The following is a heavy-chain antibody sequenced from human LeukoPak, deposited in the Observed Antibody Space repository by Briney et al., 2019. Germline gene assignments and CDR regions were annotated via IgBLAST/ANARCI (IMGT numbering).Heavy chain of an antibody. J-gene: IGHJ2*01. Sequence: PSETLSLTCAVSGGSISSGGHSWSWIRQPPGKGLEWIGYIYYSGSTDYNPSLKSRVTISINTSKNQFSLNLSSVTAADTAVYYCAREYCSGGSCYSPWYIDLWGRGTLVTVSS. CDR1: GGSISSGGHS. CDR2: IYYSGST. D-gene: IGHD2-15*01. V-gene: IGHV4-30-4*07. CDR3: AREYCSGGSCYSPWYIDL.